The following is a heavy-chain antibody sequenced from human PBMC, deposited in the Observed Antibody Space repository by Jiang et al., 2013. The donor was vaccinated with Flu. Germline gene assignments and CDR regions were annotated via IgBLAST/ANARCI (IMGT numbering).Heavy chain of an antibody. J-gene: IGHJ3*02. CDR1: GYTFTSYA. CDR3: ASRYCSSTSYYDDAFDI. CDR2: INAGNGNT. D-gene: IGHD2-2*01. Sequence: SGAEVKKPGASVKVSCKASGYTFTSYAMHWVRQAPGQRLEWMGWINAGNGNTKYSQKFQGRVTITRDTSASTAYMELSSLRSEDTAVYYCASRYCSSTSYYDDAFDIWGQGTMVTVSS. V-gene: IGHV1-3*01.